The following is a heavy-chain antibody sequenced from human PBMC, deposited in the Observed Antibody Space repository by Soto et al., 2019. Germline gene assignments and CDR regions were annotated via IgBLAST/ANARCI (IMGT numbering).Heavy chain of an antibody. V-gene: IGHV4-34*01. CDR3: AARRDGGPV. D-gene: IGHD4-17*01. Sequence: SETLSLTCAVYGGSFSGYYWSWIRQPPGKGLEWIGEINHSGSTNYNPSLKSRVTISVDTSKNQFSLKLSSVTAADTAVYYCAARRDGGPVWGQGTLVTVSS. CDR1: GGSFSGYY. J-gene: IGHJ4*02. CDR2: INHSGST.